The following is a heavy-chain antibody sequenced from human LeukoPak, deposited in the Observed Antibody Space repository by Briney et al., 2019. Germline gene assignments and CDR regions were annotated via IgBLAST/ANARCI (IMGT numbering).Heavy chain of an antibody. CDR2: ISSSGSTI. D-gene: IGHD5-18*01. Sequence: GGSLRFSCAASGFTFSSYEMNWVRQAPGKGLEWVSYISSSGSTIYYADSVKGRFTISRDNAKNSLYLQMNSLRAEDTAVYYCARQSGYSYGFDYWGQGTLVTVSS. CDR1: GFTFSSYE. J-gene: IGHJ4*02. CDR3: ARQSGYSYGFDY. V-gene: IGHV3-48*03.